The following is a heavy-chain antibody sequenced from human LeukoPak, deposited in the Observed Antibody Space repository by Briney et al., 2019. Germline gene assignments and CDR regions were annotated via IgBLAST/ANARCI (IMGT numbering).Heavy chain of an antibody. CDR2: INTDGSST. D-gene: IGHD4-11*01. CDR3: ARDWELPTVTNPNWYFDL. V-gene: IGHV3-74*01. Sequence: GGSMRLSCAASGFTFSSYWMHWVRQAPGKGLVWVSRINTDGSSTSYADSVKGRFTISRDNAKNTLYLQMNSLRAEDTAVYYCARDWELPTVTNPNWYFDLWGRGTLVTVSS. J-gene: IGHJ2*01. CDR1: GFTFSSYW.